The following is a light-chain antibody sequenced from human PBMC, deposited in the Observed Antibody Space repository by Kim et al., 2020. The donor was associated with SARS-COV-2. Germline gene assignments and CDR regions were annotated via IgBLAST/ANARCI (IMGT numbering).Light chain of an antibody. Sequence: DIQMTQSPSTLSSSVGDRVTITCRASQSISTWLAWYQQTPRKGPKLLIHKASSLERGVPSRFSGSGSGTEFTLTINSLQPEDFAVYYCQQYSSDSPTFGQGTKVDIK. J-gene: IGKJ1*01. CDR1: QSISTW. CDR2: KAS. V-gene: IGKV1-5*03. CDR3: QQYSSDSPT.